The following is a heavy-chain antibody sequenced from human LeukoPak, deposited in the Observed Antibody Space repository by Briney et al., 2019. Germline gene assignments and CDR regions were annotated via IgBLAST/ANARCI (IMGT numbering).Heavy chain of an antibody. CDR1: GGSISSGGYY. CDR3: ARAPRELERPFDY. V-gene: IGHV4-31*03. CDR2: IYYSGST. D-gene: IGHD1-1*01. Sequence: KPSETLSLTCTVSGGSISSGGYYWSWIRQHPGKGLERIGYIYYSGSTYYNPSLKSRVTISVDTSKNQFSLKLSSVTAADTAVYYCARAPRELERPFDYWGQGTLVTVSS. J-gene: IGHJ4*02.